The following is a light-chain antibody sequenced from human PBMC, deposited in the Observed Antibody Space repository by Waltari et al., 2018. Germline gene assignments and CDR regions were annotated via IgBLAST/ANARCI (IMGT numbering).Light chain of an antibody. CDR1: QSLSSY. CDR2: DAS. V-gene: IGKV3-11*01. J-gene: IGKJ3*01. CDR3: QQRSNWRFT. Sequence: EIVLTQSPATLSLSPGKRATLSCRASQSLSSYLAWYQQKPGQAPRLLIYDASNMDTGIPARFSGSGSGTDFTLTISSLEPEDFAVYYCQQRSNWRFTFGPGTKVDIK.